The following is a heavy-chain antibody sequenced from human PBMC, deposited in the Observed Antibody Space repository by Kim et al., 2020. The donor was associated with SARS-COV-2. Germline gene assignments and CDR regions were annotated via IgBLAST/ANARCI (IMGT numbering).Heavy chain of an antibody. CDR2: GKGNK. V-gene: IGHV1-3*01. J-gene: IGHJ4*02. CDR3: LGGYYFDY. D-gene: IGHD2-15*01. Sequence: GKGNKRYSQKVQGRVTFTTDTSASAAYMELSSMRSEDSAVYYCLGGYYFDYWGQGTLVTVSS.